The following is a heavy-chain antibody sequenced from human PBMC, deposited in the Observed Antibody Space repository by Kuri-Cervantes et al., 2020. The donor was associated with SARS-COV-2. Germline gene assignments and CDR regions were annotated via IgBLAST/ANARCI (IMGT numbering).Heavy chain of an antibody. CDR2: TYYRSKWYN. Sequence: SETLSLTCAISGDSVSSNNATWNWIRQSSSRGLEWLGTTYYRSKWYNDYAVSVKSRITINPDTSKNQFSLQLNSVTPEDTAVYYCARDTENWNYERSAFDIWGQGTMVTVSS. V-gene: IGHV6-1*01. D-gene: IGHD1-7*01. J-gene: IGHJ3*02. CDR1: GDSVSSNNAT. CDR3: ARDTENWNYERSAFDI.